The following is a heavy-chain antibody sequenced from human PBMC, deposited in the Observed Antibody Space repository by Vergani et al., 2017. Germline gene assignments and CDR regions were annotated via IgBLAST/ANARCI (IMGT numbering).Heavy chain of an antibody. Sequence: QLVQSGAEVKNPGASVKVSCKASGYTFTSYYMPWVRPAPGHGLEWMGIIHPTGGSTSYGQKFQVRVTMTGDTSTSTVYMELSSLRSEDTAVYYCARDSRDCSSTSCYVERDWFDPWGQGTLVTVSS. D-gene: IGHD2-2*01. CDR1: GYTFTSYY. CDR3: ARDSRDCSSTSCYVERDWFDP. V-gene: IGHV1-46*01. J-gene: IGHJ5*02. CDR2: IHPTGGST.